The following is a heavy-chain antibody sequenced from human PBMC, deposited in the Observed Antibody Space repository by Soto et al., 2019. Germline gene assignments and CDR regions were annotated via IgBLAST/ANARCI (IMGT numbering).Heavy chain of an antibody. CDR1: EYTFTIYE. CDR2: INVGNGNT. D-gene: IGHD3-10*01. Sequence: QAQLVQSGAEVKKPGASGKVSGKAFEYTFTIYEIYWLRQPPGQKLEWMGWINVGNGNTKYSQKFQGRVTITRDTSASTAYMELSGLTFEDTAVYYCARNYHGLGVWGKGTTVTVSS. V-gene: IGHV1-3*01. CDR3: ARNYHGLGV. J-gene: IGHJ6*04.